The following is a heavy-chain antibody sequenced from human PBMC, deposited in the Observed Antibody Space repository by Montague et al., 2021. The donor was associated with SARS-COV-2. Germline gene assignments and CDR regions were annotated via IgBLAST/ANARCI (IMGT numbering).Heavy chain of an antibody. CDR1: GGSMSDHY. V-gene: IGHV4-59*11. CDR3: ARAVSVRRAVNWFDP. J-gene: IGHJ5*02. CDR2: IYYSGGI. D-gene: IGHD3-10*01. Sequence: SETLSLTCTVSGGSMSDHYWAWIRQPPGKGLEWLAYIYYSGGINSNASLKSRVTMSVDTSKNQFSLKLTSVTAADTAVHYCARAVSVRRAVNWFDPWGQETLVTVSS.